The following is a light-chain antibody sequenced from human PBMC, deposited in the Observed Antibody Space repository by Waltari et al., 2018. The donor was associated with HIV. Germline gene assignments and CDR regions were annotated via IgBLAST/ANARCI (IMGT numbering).Light chain of an antibody. Sequence: QSDLTQPASVSGSPGQSVTISCTGTAAVIGGSNSVSWYQPHPGKAPKLIIFHVSNRPTGISSRFSGSKSGNTASLTISGLQTEDEADFYCSSYMDYGTLVFGGGTKLTVL. CDR2: HVS. CDR3: SSYMDYGTLV. CDR1: AAVIGGSNS. J-gene: IGLJ3*02. V-gene: IGLV2-14*03.